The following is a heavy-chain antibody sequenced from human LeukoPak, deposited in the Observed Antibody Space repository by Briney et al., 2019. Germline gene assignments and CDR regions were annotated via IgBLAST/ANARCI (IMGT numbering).Heavy chain of an antibody. D-gene: IGHD1-1*01. CDR3: ARVLEPVNWFDP. V-gene: IGHV4-39*07. J-gene: IGHJ5*02. Sequence: SETLSLTCTVSGGSISSSSYYWGWIRQPPGKGLECIGSIYYSGSTYYNPSLKSRVTISVDTSKNQFSLKLSSVTAADTAVYYCARVLEPVNWFDPWGQGTLVTVSS. CDR2: IYYSGST. CDR1: GGSISSSSYY.